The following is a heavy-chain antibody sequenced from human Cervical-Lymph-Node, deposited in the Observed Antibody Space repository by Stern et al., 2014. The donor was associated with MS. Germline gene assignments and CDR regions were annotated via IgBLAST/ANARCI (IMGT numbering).Heavy chain of an antibody. Sequence: QMQLVQSGADVKKPGSSVRVSCKASGGISWLRQAPGQGLEWLGGVTTCEGTGTVTCAKNCQCTLTNTANTSTNTTYMGLNSLRFADTAVYYCARGAGDNWFDPWGQGTLVSVSS. D-gene: IGHD3-10*01. CDR1: GG. CDR2: VTTCEGTG. V-gene: IGHV1-69*06. CDR3: ARGAGDNWFDP. J-gene: IGHJ5*02.